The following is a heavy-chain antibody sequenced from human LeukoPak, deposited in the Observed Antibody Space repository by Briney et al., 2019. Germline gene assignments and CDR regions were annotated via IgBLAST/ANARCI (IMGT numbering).Heavy chain of an antibody. CDR1: GFTFSSYE. CDR3: ARGRLRNQY. J-gene: IGHJ4*02. D-gene: IGHD3-16*01. Sequence: GGSLRLSCAASGFTFSSYEMNWVRQAPGKGLEWVSYISSSGSTIYYADSVKGRFTISRDSAKNSLYLQMNSLRAEDTAVYYCARGRLRNQYWGQGTLVTVSS. V-gene: IGHV3-48*03. CDR2: ISSSGSTI.